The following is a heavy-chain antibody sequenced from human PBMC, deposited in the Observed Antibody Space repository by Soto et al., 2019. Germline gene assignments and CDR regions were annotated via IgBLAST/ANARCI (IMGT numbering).Heavy chain of an antibody. J-gene: IGHJ3*02. CDR2: IDTSDSYT. CDR1: GYSFTSYW. Sequence: GESLKISWKGSGYSFTSYWIGWVRQMPGKGLAWMGRIDTSDSYTNYSPSFQGHVTISADKSISTAYLQWSSLKASDAAMYYCARVVLLWFGEISSDAFDIWGQGTMVTVSS. D-gene: IGHD3-10*01. CDR3: ARVVLLWFGEISSDAFDI. V-gene: IGHV5-10-1*01.